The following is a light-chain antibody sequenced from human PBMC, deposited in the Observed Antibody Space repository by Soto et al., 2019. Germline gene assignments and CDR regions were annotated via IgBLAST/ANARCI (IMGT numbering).Light chain of an antibody. CDR2: WAS. CDR1: QSILYNSNNKNY. CDR3: QQYHDTPRT. Sequence: DIVLTQSPDSLAVSLGERATINCKSSQSILYNSNNKNYLAWYQQKAGQPPKLLIYWASTRESGVPDRFSGSGSGTDFTLTISSLQAEDVAVYYCQQYHDTPRTFGQGTKGEIK. V-gene: IGKV4-1*01. J-gene: IGKJ1*01.